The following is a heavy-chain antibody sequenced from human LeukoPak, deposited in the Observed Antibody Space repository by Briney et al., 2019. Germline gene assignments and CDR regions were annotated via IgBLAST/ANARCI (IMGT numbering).Heavy chain of an antibody. D-gene: IGHD2-15*01. CDR2: MYQDGREK. CDR3: ARGRYCSGGNCYVGGYFGY. Sequence: PGGSLRLSCAASGFIFSTYWVTWVRQAPGKGLEWVANMYQDGREKYYVDSVKGRFTISRDNAKNSLYLQMNSLRAEDTAVYYCARGRYCSGGNCYVGGYFGYWGQGTLVTVSS. CDR1: GFIFSTYW. J-gene: IGHJ4*02. V-gene: IGHV3-7*01.